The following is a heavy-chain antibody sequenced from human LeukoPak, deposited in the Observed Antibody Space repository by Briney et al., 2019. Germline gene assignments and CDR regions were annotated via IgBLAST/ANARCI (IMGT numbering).Heavy chain of an antibody. V-gene: IGHV4-38-2*02. Sequence: PSETLSLTCSVSGYSISSGFFWGWIRQPPGKGLEWIGNIFHSGRTYYNTSIKSRITISIDTSQNQFSLILSSVTAADTAVYFCARGQSGVRGANVPNLMGFDPWGQGTLVIVSS. D-gene: IGHD3-10*01. CDR3: ARGQSGVRGANVPNLMGFDP. CDR2: IFHSGRT. CDR1: GYSISSGFF. J-gene: IGHJ5*02.